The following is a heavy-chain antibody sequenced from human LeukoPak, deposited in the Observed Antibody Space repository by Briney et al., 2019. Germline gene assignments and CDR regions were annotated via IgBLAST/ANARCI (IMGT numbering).Heavy chain of an antibody. CDR2: IHYSGST. J-gene: IGHJ5*01. V-gene: IGHV4-30-4*01. CDR1: GGSISSGDNY. D-gene: IGHD4-17*01. Sequence: SETLSLTCTDSGGSISSGDNYWTWIRQPPGKGLEWIGYIHYSGSTHDNPSLVSRLTMSVDTSKNQFSLRLRSVTAADTAVYYCARINYDDQYYFDSWGQGTPVTVSS. CDR3: ARINYDDQYYFDS.